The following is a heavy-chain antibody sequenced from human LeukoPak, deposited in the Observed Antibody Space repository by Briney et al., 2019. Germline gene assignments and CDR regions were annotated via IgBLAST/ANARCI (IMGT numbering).Heavy chain of an antibody. J-gene: IGHJ4*02. CDR3: AHSSDLYDSSGSYPYYFDY. D-gene: IGHD3-22*01. CDR2: IYWDDDK. Sequence: KESGPTLVKPTQTLTLICTFSGFSLSTSGVGVAWIRQPPGKALEWLALIYWDDDKRYSPSLKSRLTITKDTSKNRVVLIMTNMDPVDTATYYCAHSSDLYDSSGSYPYYFDYWGQGTLVTVSS. V-gene: IGHV2-5*02. CDR1: GFSLSTSGVG.